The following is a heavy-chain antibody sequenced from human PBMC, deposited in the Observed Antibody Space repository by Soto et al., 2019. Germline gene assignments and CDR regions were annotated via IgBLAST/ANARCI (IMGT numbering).Heavy chain of an antibody. D-gene: IGHD5-12*01. CDR2: MYPNSGDT. Sequence: QVQLVQSGAEVKKPGASVKVSCKATGYTFTTYDINWVRQATGQGLEWMGWMYPNSGDTGYAQKFQGRVTMTRDTSISTAYMELSTLTSEDTAVYYCVRGLEWLRNYWGQGTLVTVSS. J-gene: IGHJ4*02. CDR1: GYTFTTYD. V-gene: IGHV1-8*01. CDR3: VRGLEWLRNY.